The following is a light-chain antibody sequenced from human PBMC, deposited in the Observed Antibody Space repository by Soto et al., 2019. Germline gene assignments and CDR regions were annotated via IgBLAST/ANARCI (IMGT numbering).Light chain of an antibody. Sequence: EIVLTQSRGTLSLSPGERATLSCRASQSISGSYLAWYQQKPGQPPRLLIYATSRRATGIPGRFSGSASETDFTLTISRLEPEDFAVYYCQHYSTSPWTFGQGTKVEIK. CDR3: QHYSTSPWT. V-gene: IGKV3-20*01. CDR2: ATS. CDR1: QSISGSY. J-gene: IGKJ1*01.